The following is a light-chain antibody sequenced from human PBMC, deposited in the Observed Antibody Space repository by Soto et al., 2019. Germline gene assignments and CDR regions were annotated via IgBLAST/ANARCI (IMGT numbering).Light chain of an antibody. CDR3: SSYASTSTAV. CDR1: SSDVGAYNY. J-gene: IGLJ1*01. CDR2: EVN. Sequence: QSVLTQPASVSGSPGQSITISCTGTSSDVGAYNYVSWYQQHPGKAPKLMIYEVNSRPSGVSNRFSGSKSGITASLTISGLQAEDERDYYCSSYASTSTAVFGTGTKVTVL. V-gene: IGLV2-14*01.